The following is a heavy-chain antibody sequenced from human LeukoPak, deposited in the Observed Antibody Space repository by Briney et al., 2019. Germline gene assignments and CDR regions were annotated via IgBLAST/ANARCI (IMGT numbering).Heavy chain of an antibody. V-gene: IGHV4-34*01. Sequence: SETLSLTCSVFGGSFSEYYWSWIRQPPGKGLEWIGEINHSGSTNYNPSLKSRVTISVDTSKNQIPLILNSVTAADTAVYYCARGISTHWFDPWGQGTLVIVSS. CDR1: GGSFSEYY. D-gene: IGHD3-3*02. CDR2: INHSGST. J-gene: IGHJ5*02. CDR3: ARGISTHWFDP.